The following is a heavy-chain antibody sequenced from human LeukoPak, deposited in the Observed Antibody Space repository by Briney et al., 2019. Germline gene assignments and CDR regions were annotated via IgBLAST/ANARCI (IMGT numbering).Heavy chain of an antibody. D-gene: IGHD2-2*01. CDR3: ARRSPAVGCSSTSCYYYYYYYYMDV. CDR2: ISGIGGRT. J-gene: IGHJ6*03. Sequence: GGSLRLSCAASGFTFSSYAMSWVRQAPGKGLEWVSDISGIGGRTYYADSVKGRFTISRDNAKNSLYLQMNSLRAEDTAVYYCARRSPAVGCSSTSCYYYYYYYYMDVWGKGTTVTISS. CDR1: GFTFSSYA. V-gene: IGHV3-23*01.